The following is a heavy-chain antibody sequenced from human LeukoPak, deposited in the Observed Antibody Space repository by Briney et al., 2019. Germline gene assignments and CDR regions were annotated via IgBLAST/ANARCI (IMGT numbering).Heavy chain of an antibody. J-gene: IGHJ5*02. Sequence: GGSLRLSCTASGLTFGDYAMSWVRQAPGKGLEWVGFIRSKAYGGTTEYAASVKGRFTISRDDSKSIAYLQMNSLKTEDTAVYYCTRHRGGYSGSDFRSWVQGTLLTVSS. D-gene: IGHD5-12*01. CDR2: IRSKAYGGTT. V-gene: IGHV3-49*04. CDR1: GLTFGDYA. CDR3: TRHRGGYSGSDFRS.